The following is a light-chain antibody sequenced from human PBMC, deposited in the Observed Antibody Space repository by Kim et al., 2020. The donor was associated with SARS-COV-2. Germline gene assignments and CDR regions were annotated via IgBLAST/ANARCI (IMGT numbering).Light chain of an antibody. CDR3: GADHGSESHFVGV. Sequence: QPVLTQPPSASASLGASVTLTCTLSSGYSNYKVVWYQQRPGKGPRFVMRVGTGGILGSKGDGIPARFSVLGAGLNRYLTIKNIGEEDESDYLCGADHGSESHFVGVFGGGTQLTVL. J-gene: IGLJ3*02. V-gene: IGLV9-49*01. CDR2: VGTGGILG. CDR1: SGYSNYK.